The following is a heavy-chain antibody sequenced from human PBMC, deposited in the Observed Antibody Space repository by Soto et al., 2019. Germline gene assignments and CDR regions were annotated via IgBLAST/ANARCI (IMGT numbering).Heavy chain of an antibody. Sequence: GGSLRLSCAASGFTFSSYAMSWVRQAPGKGLEWVSAISGSGGSTYYADSVKGRFTISRDNSKNTLYLQMNSLRAEDTAVYYCAKAEDYYGWGRDNVDYYDYYMDVWGKGTTVTVSS. D-gene: IGHD3-10*01. CDR2: ISGSGGST. CDR1: GFTFSSYA. CDR3: AKAEDYYGWGRDNVDYYDYYMDV. V-gene: IGHV3-23*01. J-gene: IGHJ6*03.